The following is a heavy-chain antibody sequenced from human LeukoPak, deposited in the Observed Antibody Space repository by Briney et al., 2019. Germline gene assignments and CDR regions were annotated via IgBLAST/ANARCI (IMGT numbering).Heavy chain of an antibody. J-gene: IGHJ4*02. Sequence: SETLSFTCDVSGGSISSSNWWSWVRQPPGKGLEWIGEIYHSGSTNYNPSLKSRVTISIDKSKNQFSLKLSSVTAADTAVYYCARASLSAVAPFDYWGRGPLVTVSS. CDR2: IYHSGST. V-gene: IGHV4-4*02. D-gene: IGHD6-13*01. CDR1: GGSISSSNW. CDR3: ARASLSAVAPFDY.